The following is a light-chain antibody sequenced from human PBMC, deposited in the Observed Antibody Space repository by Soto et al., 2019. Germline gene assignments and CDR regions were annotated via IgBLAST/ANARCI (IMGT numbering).Light chain of an antibody. J-gene: IGLJ1*01. CDR2: DVS. V-gene: IGLV2-14*01. CDR1: SSDVGGYNY. Sequence: QSVLTQPASVSGSPGQSITISCTGTSSDVGGYNYVSWYQQHPGKAPKLMIYDVSNRPSGVSNRFSGSKSGNTASLTISGLQAEDEADDYCCSYTSSSTLDVFGTGTKLTVL. CDR3: CSYTSSSTLDV.